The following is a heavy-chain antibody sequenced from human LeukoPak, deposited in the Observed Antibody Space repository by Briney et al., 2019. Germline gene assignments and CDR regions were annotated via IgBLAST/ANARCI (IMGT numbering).Heavy chain of an antibody. CDR3: GKVASSGHYETIDY. CDR1: GFTFSSYA. J-gene: IGHJ4*02. CDR2: ISSSGGST. V-gene: IGHV3-23*01. Sequence: GGSLRLSCAASGFTFSSYAMTWVRQAPGKGLEWVSTISSSGGSTNYADSVRGRFTISRDNSKNTLYLQMNSLRAEDTAIYYCGKVASSGHYETIDYWGQGTLVTVSS. D-gene: IGHD3-22*01.